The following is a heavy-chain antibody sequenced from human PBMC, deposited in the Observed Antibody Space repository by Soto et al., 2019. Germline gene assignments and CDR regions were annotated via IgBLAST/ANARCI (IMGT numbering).Heavy chain of an antibody. CDR1: GFIFNTYA. D-gene: IGHD3-9*01. Sequence: PGGSLRLSCTTSGFIFNTYAMHWVRQAPGKGLEWVAVMSHDGSSTYYADSVKGRFTISRDNSKNTLYLQMNSLRTEDTAVYYCARPGSGYDILSGHYFYSYRATDVWCPATSVSVSS. J-gene: IGHJ6*02. CDR2: MSHDGSST. CDR3: ARPGSGYDILSGHYFYSYRATDV. V-gene: IGHV3-30-3*01.